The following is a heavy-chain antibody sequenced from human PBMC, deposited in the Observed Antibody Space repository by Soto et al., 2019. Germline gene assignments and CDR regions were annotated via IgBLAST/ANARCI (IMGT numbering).Heavy chain of an antibody. V-gene: IGHV3-74*01. CDR3: AREQVGATDY. J-gene: IGHJ4*02. CDR2: INSDXTST. Sequence: XXSLRLSCAASRFTFTSYWMHWVRQAPGKGLVWVSXINSDXTSTTYEDSVXXRFTISRXXAKNTLYMQMNSLTAEDTAVYYCAREQVGATDYWGQGTLVTVSS. D-gene: IGHD1-26*01. CDR1: RFTFTSYW.